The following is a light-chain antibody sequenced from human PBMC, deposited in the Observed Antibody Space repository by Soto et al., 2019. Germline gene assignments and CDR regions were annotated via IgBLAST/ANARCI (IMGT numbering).Light chain of an antibody. CDR3: QQYHNYRT. J-gene: IGKJ1*01. V-gene: IGKV1-5*01. CDR1: RSISSW. Sequence: DIQMTQSPSTLSASVGDRVTITCRASRSISSWLAWYQQKPGKAPNLLIYDASNLESGVPSRFSGSGSGTEFTLTINSLQPDDFATYYCQQYHNYRTFGQGTKV. CDR2: DAS.